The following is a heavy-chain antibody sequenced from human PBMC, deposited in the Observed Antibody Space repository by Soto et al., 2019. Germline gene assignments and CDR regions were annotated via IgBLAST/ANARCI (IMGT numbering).Heavy chain of an antibody. Sequence: SETLSLTCTVSGGSISSYYWSWIRQPPGKGLEWIGYIYYSGSTNYNPSLKSRVTISVDTSKNQISLKLSSVTAADTAVYYCARANRDAFDIWGQGTMVTVSS. V-gene: IGHV4-59*01. CDR2: IYYSGST. J-gene: IGHJ3*02. CDR1: GGSISSYY. CDR3: ARANRDAFDI.